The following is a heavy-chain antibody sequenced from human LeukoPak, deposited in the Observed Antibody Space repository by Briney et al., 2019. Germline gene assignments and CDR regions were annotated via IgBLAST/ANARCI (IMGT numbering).Heavy chain of an antibody. J-gene: IGHJ3*02. D-gene: IGHD6-13*01. CDR2: IYYSGST. V-gene: IGHV4-61*08. Sequence: SQTLSLTCTVSGGSISSGDYYWSWVRQPPGKGLEWIGYIYYSGSTNYNPSLKSRVTISVDTSKNQFSLKLSSVTAADTAVYYCARDQSSWYIGAFDIWGQGTMVTVPS. CDR1: GGSISSGDYY. CDR3: ARDQSSWYIGAFDI.